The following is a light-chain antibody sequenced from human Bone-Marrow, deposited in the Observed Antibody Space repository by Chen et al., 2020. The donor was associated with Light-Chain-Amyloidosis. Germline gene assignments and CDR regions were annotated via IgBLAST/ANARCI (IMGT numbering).Light chain of an antibody. CDR3: QQDYSSPLT. V-gene: IGKV4-1*01. J-gene: IGKJ4*01. Sequence: IVLTQSPDSLTVSLGERATIKCESSQSVLFTSNNKNYLAWYQQRPGQPPKLLISWASTRESGVPDRFSGSGSGTHFTLNISRLRAEDVAVYYCQQDYSSPLTFGGGTKVEVK. CDR1: QSVLFTSNNKNY. CDR2: WAS.